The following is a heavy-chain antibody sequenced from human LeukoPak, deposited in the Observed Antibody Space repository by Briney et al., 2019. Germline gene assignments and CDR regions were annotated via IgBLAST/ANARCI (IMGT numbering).Heavy chain of an antibody. J-gene: IGHJ6*02. D-gene: IGHD3-10*01. Sequence: ASVKVSCKASGYSFTSYGINWVRQAPGQGLEWMGWISGYNGNTNYAQDFQGRVTITTDTSTSTAYMELRSLRSDDTAVYYCARELGGAESYFFPYYAMDVWAQGTTVTVSS. CDR2: ISGYNGNT. CDR3: ARELGGAESYFFPYYAMDV. V-gene: IGHV1-18*01. CDR1: GYSFTSYG.